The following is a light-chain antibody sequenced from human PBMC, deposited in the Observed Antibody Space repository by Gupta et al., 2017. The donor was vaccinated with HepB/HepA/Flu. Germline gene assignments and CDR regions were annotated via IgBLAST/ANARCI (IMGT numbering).Light chain of an antibody. CDR3: QQYGSSLGT. J-gene: IGKJ1*01. CDR1: QSVSSSY. Sequence: EIVFTQSPGTLSLSQGERATLSCRASQSVSSSYLAWYQQKPGQAPRLLIYGASSRATGIPDRFSGSGSGTDFTLTISRLEPEDFAVYYCQQYGSSLGTFGQGTKVEIK. V-gene: IGKV3-20*01. CDR2: GAS.